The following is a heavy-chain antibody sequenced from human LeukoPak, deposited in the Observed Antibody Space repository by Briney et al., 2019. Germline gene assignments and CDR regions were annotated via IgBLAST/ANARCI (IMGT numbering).Heavy chain of an antibody. V-gene: IGHV3-23*01. CDR2: IGGRDDRT. D-gene: IGHD3-3*01. CDR1: GFTFTGHT. Sequence: PGGSLRLSCAASGFTFTGHTMTWLRQAPGKGLEWVSIIGGRDDRTYYADSVEGRSTISRENSKNILYLHMSSLRAEDTAVYYCAKDPNPLYDFWTGYKWGQGTLVTVSS. J-gene: IGHJ4*02. CDR3: AKDPNPLYDFWTGYK.